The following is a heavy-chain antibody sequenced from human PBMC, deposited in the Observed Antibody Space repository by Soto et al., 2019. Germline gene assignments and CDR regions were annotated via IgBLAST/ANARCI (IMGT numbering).Heavy chain of an antibody. CDR1: GFTFNIYA. D-gene: IGHD2-21*01. J-gene: IGHJ6*02. CDR3: AKGGGDYYYYGMDV. Sequence: EVQLLESGGGLVQPGGSLRLTCAASGFTFNIYAMSWVRQAPGKGLEWVSSISGGGGGTNYAESVKGRFTISRDNSKNTLYVQMNRLRAEDTAVYYCAKGGGDYYYYGMDVWGQGTTVTVSS. CDR2: ISGGGGGT. V-gene: IGHV3-23*01.